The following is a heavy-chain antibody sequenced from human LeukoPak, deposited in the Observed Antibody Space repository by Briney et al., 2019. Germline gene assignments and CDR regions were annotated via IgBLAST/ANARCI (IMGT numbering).Heavy chain of an antibody. CDR1: GFTFSSYW. CDR3: AKAKSYYDFWSGHDY. CDR2: IKQDGSEK. J-gene: IGHJ4*02. Sequence: PGGSLRLSCAASGFTFSSYWMSWVRQAPGKGLEWVANIKQDGSEKYYVDSVKGRFTISRDNAKNSLYLQMNSLRAEDTDVDYWAKAKSYYDFWSGHDYWGQGTLVTVSS. V-gene: IGHV3-7*01. D-gene: IGHD3-3*01.